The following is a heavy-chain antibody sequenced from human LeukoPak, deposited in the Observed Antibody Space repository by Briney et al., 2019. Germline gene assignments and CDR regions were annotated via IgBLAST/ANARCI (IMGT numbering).Heavy chain of an antibody. J-gene: IGHJ4*02. Sequence: GESLQISCKGSGYSFTSYWIGWVRQMPGKGLEWMGIIYPGDSDTRYSRSFQGQVTISADKSISTAYLQWSSLKASDTAMYYCARQQPYSGYVLAKVDYFDYWGQGTLVTVSS. CDR1: GYSFTSYW. CDR2: IYPGDSDT. V-gene: IGHV5-51*01. D-gene: IGHD5-12*01. CDR3: ARQQPYSGYVLAKVDYFDY.